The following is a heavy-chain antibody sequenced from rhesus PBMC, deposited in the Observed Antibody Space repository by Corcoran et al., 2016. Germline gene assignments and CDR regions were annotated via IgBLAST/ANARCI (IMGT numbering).Heavy chain of an antibody. V-gene: IGHV4-106*01. CDR3: ARLPYYSNYFDY. Sequence: QVQLQESGPGLVKPSETMSLTCAVSGGSISDDYYWSWIRQPPGKGLEWIGYIYGSGGGTNYNPYLKNRVTISIDTSKNQFSRKLSSVTAADTAVYYCARLPYYSNYFDYWGQGVLVTVSS. CDR2: IYGSGGGT. D-gene: IGHD3-9*01. CDR1: GGSISDDYY. J-gene: IGHJ4*01.